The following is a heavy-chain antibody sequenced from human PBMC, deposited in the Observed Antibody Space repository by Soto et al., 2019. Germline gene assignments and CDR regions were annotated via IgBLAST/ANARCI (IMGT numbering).Heavy chain of an antibody. D-gene: IGHD6-19*01. CDR3: GKEGHSTGWYWYFDY. Sequence: GGSLRLSCAASGFTFSSDGIHWVRQAPPKGLERVAVISYDGSNKYYADSVKSRFATLRDNSKNTQYLQMNSLVAEDTAAEYCGKEGHSTGWYWYFDYWGQGTLVTVSS. CDR1: GFTFSSDG. CDR2: ISYDGSNK. V-gene: IGHV3-30*18. J-gene: IGHJ4*02.